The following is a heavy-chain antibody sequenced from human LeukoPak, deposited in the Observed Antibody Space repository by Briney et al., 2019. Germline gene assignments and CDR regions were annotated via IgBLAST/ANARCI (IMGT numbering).Heavy chain of an antibody. CDR3: ARHPTGTTPWNWFDP. CDR2: IYYSGST. V-gene: IGHV4-59*08. D-gene: IGHD1-7*01. J-gene: IGHJ5*02. Sequence: SETLSLTCTVSGGSISSYYWSWIRQPPGKGLEWIGYIYYSGSTNYNPSLKSRVTISVDTSKNQFSLKLSSVTAADTAVYYCARHPTGTTPWNWFDPWGQGTLVTVSS. CDR1: GGSISSYY.